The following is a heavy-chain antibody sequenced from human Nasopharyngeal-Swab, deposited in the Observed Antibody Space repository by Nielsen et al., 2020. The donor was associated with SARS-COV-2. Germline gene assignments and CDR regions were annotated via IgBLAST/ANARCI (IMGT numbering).Heavy chain of an antibody. CDR2: IYHSGST. D-gene: IGHD5-18*01. CDR3: ARGRGYMGY. J-gene: IGHJ4*02. V-gene: IGHV4-39*07. CDR1: GGSISSSSYY. Sequence: SETLSLTCTVSGGSISSSSYYWGWIRQPPGKGLEWIGSIYHSGSTNYNPSLKSRVTISVDTSKNQFSLKLSSVTAADTAVYYCARGRGYMGYWGQGTLVTVSS.